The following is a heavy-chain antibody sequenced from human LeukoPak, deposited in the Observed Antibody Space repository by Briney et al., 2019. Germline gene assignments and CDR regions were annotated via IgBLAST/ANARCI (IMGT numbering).Heavy chain of an antibody. Sequence: GGSLRLSCAASGFTFSGSAMHWVRQASGKGLEWVGRIRSKANSYATAYAASVKGRFTISRDDSKNTAYLQMNSLKTEDTAVYYCTRLRWGYGDYDWYMDVWGKGNTVTVSS. CDR1: GFTFSGSA. D-gene: IGHD4-17*01. CDR3: TRLRWGYGDYDWYMDV. J-gene: IGHJ6*03. V-gene: IGHV3-73*01. CDR2: IRSKANSYAT.